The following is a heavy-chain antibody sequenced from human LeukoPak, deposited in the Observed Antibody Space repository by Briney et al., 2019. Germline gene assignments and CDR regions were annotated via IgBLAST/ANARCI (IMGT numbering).Heavy chain of an antibody. D-gene: IGHD2-21*02. CDR3: ARGPWHIVVVTAIVADY. CDR2: ISAYNGNT. J-gene: IGHJ4*02. Sequence: GASVKVSCKASGYTFTSYGISWVRQAPGQGLERMGWISAYNGNTNYAQKLQGRVTMTTDTSTSTAYMELRSLGSDDTAVYYCARGPWHIVVVTAIVADYRGQGTLVTVSS. V-gene: IGHV1-18*01. CDR1: GYTFTSYG.